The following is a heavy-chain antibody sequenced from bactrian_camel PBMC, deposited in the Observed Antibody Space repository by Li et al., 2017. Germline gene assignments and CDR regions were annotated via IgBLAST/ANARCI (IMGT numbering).Heavy chain of an antibody. D-gene: IGHD6*01. J-gene: IGHJ4*01. V-gene: IGHV3S40*01. CDR1: GFAFSNYY. CDR3: AVDGRPRISWAESEFHV. CDR2: IVNGGGTT. Sequence: EVQLVESGGGSVQAGESLRLSCAASGFAFSNYYMYWVRQAPGKGLEWVSIIVNGGGTTLYADSVKGRFTISRNNAENTVYLQMHDLKPEDTATYYCAVDGRPRISWAESEFHVWGQGTQVTVS.